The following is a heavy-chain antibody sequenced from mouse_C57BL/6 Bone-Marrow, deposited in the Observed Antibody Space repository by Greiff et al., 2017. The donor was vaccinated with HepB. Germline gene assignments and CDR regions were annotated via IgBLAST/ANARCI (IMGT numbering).Heavy chain of an antibody. CDR3: ARAYYSNYVYYFDY. CDR2: ISDGGSYT. Sequence: VQLQQSGGGLVKPGGSLKLSCAASGFTFSSYAMSWVRQTPEKRLEWVATISDGGSYTYYPDNVKGRFPISRDNAKNNLYLQMSHLKSEDTAMYYCARAYYSNYVYYFDYWGQGTTLTVSS. CDR1: GFTFSSYA. J-gene: IGHJ2*01. V-gene: IGHV5-4*01. D-gene: IGHD2-5*01.